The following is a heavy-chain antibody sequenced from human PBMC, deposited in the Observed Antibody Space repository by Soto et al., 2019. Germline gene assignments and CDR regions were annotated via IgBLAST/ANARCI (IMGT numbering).Heavy chain of an antibody. Sequence: EVQLLESGGGLVQPGGSLRLSCAASGFIFSNYAMGWVRLAPGKGLEWVSVISSRGSTTYYADSVKGRFTISRDNSKNTLFVQMNSLRAEDTAVYLCVRDPEGDKGMVVDYWGQGTLVTVSS. V-gene: IGHV3-23*01. CDR3: VRDPEGDKGMVVDY. CDR1: GFIFSNYA. D-gene: IGHD2-15*01. J-gene: IGHJ4*02. CDR2: ISSRGSTT.